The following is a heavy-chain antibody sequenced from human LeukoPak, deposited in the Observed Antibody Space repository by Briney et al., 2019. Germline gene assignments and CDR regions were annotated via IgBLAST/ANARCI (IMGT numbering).Heavy chain of an antibody. CDR3: ARVEGSGSYYYSFNY. Sequence: GGSLRLSCAASGFTVSSNYMSWVRQAPGKGLEWVSVIYSGGRTYYADSVKGRFTISRDNSKNTLYLQMDSLRAEDTAVYYCARVEGSGSYYYSFNYWGQGTLVTVSS. CDR2: IYSGGRT. D-gene: IGHD3-10*01. V-gene: IGHV3-66*01. CDR1: GFTVSSNY. J-gene: IGHJ4*02.